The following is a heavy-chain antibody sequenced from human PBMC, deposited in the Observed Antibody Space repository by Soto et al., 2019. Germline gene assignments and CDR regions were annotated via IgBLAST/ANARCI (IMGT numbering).Heavy chain of an antibody. CDR3: AKVSRPSRISTPDFDY. Sequence: QVQLVESGGGVVQPGTSLRLSCAASGFTLSSYSIHWVRQAPGKGLDWVAVISYDGNTQFYGDSVKGRFIVSRDNSRNTLYLQLNNRQAEDTAVYYCAKVSRPSRISTPDFDYWGQGTLVTVSS. J-gene: IGHJ4*02. CDR2: ISYDGNTQ. V-gene: IGHV3-30-3*01. CDR1: GFTLSSYS.